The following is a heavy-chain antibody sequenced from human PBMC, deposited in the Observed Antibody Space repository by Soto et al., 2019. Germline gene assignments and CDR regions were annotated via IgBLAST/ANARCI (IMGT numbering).Heavy chain of an antibody. CDR1: GGSISSGGYS. D-gene: IGHD3-22*01. Sequence: SETLSRTCAVSGGSISSGGYSCSWIRQPPGKGLELIGYIYHSVSTYYNPSLKSRVTISVDRSKNQFSLKLSSVTAADTAVYYCARGGYYYDSSGYYYGSAFDIWRKGKMVTVS. V-gene: IGHV4-30-2*01. J-gene: IGHJ3*02. CDR3: ARGGYYYDSSGYYYGSAFDI. CDR2: IYHSVST.